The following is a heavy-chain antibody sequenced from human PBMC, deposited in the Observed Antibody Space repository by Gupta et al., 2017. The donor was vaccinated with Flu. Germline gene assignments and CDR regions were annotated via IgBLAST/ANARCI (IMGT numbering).Heavy chain of an antibody. V-gene: IGHV3-23*01. D-gene: IGHD3-16*01. J-gene: IGHJ4*02. Sequence: RQAAGNELGWVSRISSSDSTFYADSVKGRFTISRDNAKSTLYLQMNSLRAEDTAIYYCAKDSSDYVWGSYPDYWGQGTLVTVSS. CDR2: ISSSDST. CDR3: AKDSSDYVWGSYPDY.